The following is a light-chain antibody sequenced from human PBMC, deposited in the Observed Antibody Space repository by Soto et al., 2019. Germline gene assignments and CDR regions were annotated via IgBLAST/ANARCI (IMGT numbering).Light chain of an antibody. V-gene: IGKV3-15*01. CDR1: QSVSSN. Sequence: EIVMTQSPATLSVSPGERATLSCRASQSVSSNLAWYQQKPGHTPRLLIYSASIGATGTPARFSGSGSGSDFTLTISSLQSEDFAVYYCQQYNKWPLTFGPGTKVD. CDR2: SAS. CDR3: QQYNKWPLT. J-gene: IGKJ3*01.